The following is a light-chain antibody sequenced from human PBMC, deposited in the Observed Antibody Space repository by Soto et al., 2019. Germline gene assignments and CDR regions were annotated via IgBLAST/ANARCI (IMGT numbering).Light chain of an antibody. CDR3: NSYTTSETYV. CDR1: NSDVGSYNR. V-gene: IGLV2-14*01. Sequence: QSVLTQPASVSGSPGQSITISCTGTNSDVGSYNRVSWYQQPPGTAPKLMIFDVNNRPSGVSYRFSGSKSGNTAYLTISGLQAEDEADYYCNSYTTSETYVFGTATKVTVL. J-gene: IGLJ1*01. CDR2: DVN.